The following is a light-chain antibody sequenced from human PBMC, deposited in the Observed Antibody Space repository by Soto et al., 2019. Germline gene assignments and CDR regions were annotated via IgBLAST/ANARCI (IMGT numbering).Light chain of an antibody. CDR1: PSLSSY. CDR3: QQSYSTPPFT. V-gene: IGKV1-39*01. CDR2: APS. J-gene: IGKJ3*01. Sequence: DTQMTQPPSSLSASVGDRATITCRASPSLSSYLNWYQQKPAKAPQLLIYAPSSLQSGVPSRFSGSGSGTDFTLTISSLQPEDFATYYWQQSYSTPPFTFGPGTKVYI.